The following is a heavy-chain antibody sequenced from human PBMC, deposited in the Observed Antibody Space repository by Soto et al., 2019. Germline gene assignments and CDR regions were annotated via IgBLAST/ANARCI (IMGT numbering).Heavy chain of an antibody. CDR2: IHPGDSET. V-gene: IGHV5-51*01. CDR1: GYTFTTYW. J-gene: IGHJ6*02. D-gene: IGHD2-2*01. Sequence: PGESLKISCKGSGYTFTTYWIGWVGQMPGKGLEWVGIIHPGDSETRYSPSFQGQVTISADMSISTAYLQWSSLKASDTAMYYCARLGYCDTTSCYAPSYYYYAMDVWGQGTTVTVSS. CDR3: ARLGYCDTTSCYAPSYYYYAMDV.